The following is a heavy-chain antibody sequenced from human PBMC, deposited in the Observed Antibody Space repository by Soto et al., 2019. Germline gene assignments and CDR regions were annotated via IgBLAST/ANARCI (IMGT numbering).Heavy chain of an antibody. CDR3: APLVSCSGGSCQYDAFAI. Sequence: AGSLRLSCAVSGCISGKYAMTWLSKARRKGPEWVSTITADGGTYYADSVKGRFAMSRDTSESTLYLQMNSLGAEDTAGYYCAPLVSCSGGSCQYDAFAIRGQGTMVTVSS. D-gene: IGHD2-15*01. CDR1: GCISGKYA. V-gene: IGHV3-23*01. CDR2: ITADGGT. J-gene: IGHJ3*02.